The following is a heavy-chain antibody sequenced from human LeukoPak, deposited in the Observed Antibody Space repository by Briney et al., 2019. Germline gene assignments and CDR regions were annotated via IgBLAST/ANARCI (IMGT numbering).Heavy chain of an antibody. CDR2: IYYSGST. CDR3: ATDQYGSGPVLDAFDI. D-gene: IGHD2-15*01. CDR1: GGSISSSSYY. V-gene: IGHV4-39*07. Sequence: SETLSLTCTVSGGSISSSSYYWGWIRQPPGKGLEWIGSIYYSGSTYYNPSLKSRVTISVDTSKNQFSLKLSSVTAADTAVYYCATDQYGSGPVLDAFDIWGQGTMVTVSS. J-gene: IGHJ3*02.